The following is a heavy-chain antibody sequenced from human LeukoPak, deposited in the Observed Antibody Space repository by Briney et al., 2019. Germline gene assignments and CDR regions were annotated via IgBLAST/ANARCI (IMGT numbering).Heavy chain of an antibody. Sequence: SETLSLTCTVSGGSISSSSYYWGWIRQPPGKGLEWIGSIYYSGSTYYNPSLKSRVTMSVDTSKNQFSLKLSSVTAAVTAVYYCARGWFDPWGQGTLVTVSS. CDR1: GGSISSSSYY. J-gene: IGHJ5*02. CDR2: IYYSGST. V-gene: IGHV4-39*07. CDR3: ARGWFDP.